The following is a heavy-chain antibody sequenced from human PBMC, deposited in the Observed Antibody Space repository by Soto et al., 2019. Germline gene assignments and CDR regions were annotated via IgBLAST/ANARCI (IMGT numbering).Heavy chain of an antibody. J-gene: IGHJ4*02. D-gene: IGHD3-22*01. Sequence: SVKVSCKASGGTFSSYAISWVRQAPGQGLEWMGGIIPICGTANYAQKFQGRVTITADKSTSTAYMELSSLRSEDTAVYYCARPPPYDSSGLYYFDYWGQGTLVTVSS. CDR1: GGTFSSYA. CDR3: ARPPPYDSSGLYYFDY. CDR2: IIPICGTA. V-gene: IGHV1-69*06.